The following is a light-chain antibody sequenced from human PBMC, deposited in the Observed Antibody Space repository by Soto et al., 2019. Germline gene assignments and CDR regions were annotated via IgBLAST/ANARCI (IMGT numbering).Light chain of an antibody. V-gene: IGLV2-8*01. CDR2: EVS. CDR1: SADVGGYNF. J-gene: IGLJ1*01. Sequence: QSVLTQPPSASGSLGQSVTISYTGTSADVGGYNFVSWYQQHPGKAPKLMIFEVSQRPSRVPDRFSGSKSGNTASLTVSELQAEDEADYYCASYAGSQNYVFGTGTKVTVL. CDR3: ASYAGSQNYV.